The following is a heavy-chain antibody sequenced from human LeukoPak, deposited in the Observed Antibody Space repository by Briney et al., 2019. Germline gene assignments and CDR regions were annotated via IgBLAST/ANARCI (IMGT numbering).Heavy chain of an antibody. CDR3: ARQKCTSTSCLTKNAFDI. D-gene: IGHD2-2*01. CDR2: INHSGST. J-gene: IGHJ3*02. CDR1: GGSFSGYY. Sequence: KTSETLSLTCAVYGGSFSGYYWGWIRQPPGKGLEWIGEINHSGSTNYNPSLKSRVTISVDTSKNQFSLDLSSVTAADTAVYYCARQKCTSTSCLTKNAFDIWGQGTMVTVSS. V-gene: IGHV4-34*01.